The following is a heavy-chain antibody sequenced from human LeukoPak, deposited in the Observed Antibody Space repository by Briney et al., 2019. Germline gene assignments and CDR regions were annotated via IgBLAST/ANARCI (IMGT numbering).Heavy chain of an antibody. Sequence: GESLKISCKGSGYSFTSYWIGWVRQMPGKGLEWMGIIYPGDSDTRYSPSFQGQVTISADKSISTAYLQWSSLKASDTAMYYCARSGYCSSTSCYRYYYGMGVWGQGTTVTVSS. J-gene: IGHJ6*02. V-gene: IGHV5-51*01. CDR1: GYSFTSYW. CDR3: ARSGYCSSTSCYRYYYGMGV. D-gene: IGHD2-2*01. CDR2: IYPGDSDT.